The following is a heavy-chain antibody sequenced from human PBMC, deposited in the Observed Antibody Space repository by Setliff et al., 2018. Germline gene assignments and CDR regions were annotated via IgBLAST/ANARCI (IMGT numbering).Heavy chain of an antibody. CDR1: GGSISSGDYY. CDR3: ARESRYYYDNLGTLDY. Sequence: PSETLSLTCTVSGGSISSGDYYWSWIRQPPGKGLEWIGYIYSSGGTYYNPSLKSRVSISVDTSKNQFSLKLSSVTAADTAVYYCARESRYYYDNLGTLDYWGQGTLVTVSS. V-gene: IGHV4-30-4*08. CDR2: IYSSGGT. J-gene: IGHJ4*02. D-gene: IGHD3-22*01.